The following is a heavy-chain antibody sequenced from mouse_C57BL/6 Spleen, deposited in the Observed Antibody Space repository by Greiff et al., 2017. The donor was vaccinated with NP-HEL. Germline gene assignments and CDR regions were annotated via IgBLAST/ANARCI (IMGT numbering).Heavy chain of an antibody. J-gene: IGHJ3*01. D-gene: IGHD1-1*01. CDR2: IDPENGDT. CDR3: TTFFITTVKIAY. V-gene: IGHV14-4*01. Sequence: VQLQQSGAELVRPGASVKLSCTASGFNIKDDYMHWVKQRPEQGLEWIGWIDPENGDTAYASKFQGKATITADTSSNTAYLQLSSLTSEDTAVYYCTTFFITTVKIAYWGQGTLVTVSA. CDR1: GFNIKDDY.